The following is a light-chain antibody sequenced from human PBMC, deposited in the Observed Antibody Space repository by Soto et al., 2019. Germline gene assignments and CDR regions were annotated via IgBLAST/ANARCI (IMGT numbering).Light chain of an antibody. V-gene: IGKV1-39*01. CDR2: AAS. Sequence: DIQMTQSPSSLSASVGDRVTIACRASQSINTFLNWYEVKPGKAPKLLIYAASSLQSGVPSRFSGSGSRTDFTLTISSLQPEDIATYYCQQSYSIPRTFGQRAKVEIK. J-gene: IGKJ1*01. CDR1: QSINTF. CDR3: QQSYSIPRT.